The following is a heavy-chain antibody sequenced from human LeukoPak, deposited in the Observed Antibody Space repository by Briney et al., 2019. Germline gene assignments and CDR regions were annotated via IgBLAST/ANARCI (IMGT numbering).Heavy chain of an antibody. CDR1: GYTLTELS. CDR2: FDPEDGET. J-gene: IGHJ4*02. CDR3: ATEMYSSGWYSLDY. D-gene: IGHD6-19*01. V-gene: IGHV1-24*01. Sequence: ASVKVSCKVSGYTLTELSMHWVRQAPGKGLEWMGGFDPEDGETIYAQKFQGRVTMTEDTSTDTAYMELSSLRSEDTAVYYCATEMYSSGWYSLDYWGQGTLVTVSS.